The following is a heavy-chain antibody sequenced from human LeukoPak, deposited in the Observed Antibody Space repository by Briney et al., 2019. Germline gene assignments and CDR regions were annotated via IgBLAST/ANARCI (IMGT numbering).Heavy chain of an antibody. CDR2: ISSSSTTI. V-gene: IGHV3-48*01. J-gene: IGHJ4*02. CDR3: AKVEGVAVAA. Sequence: PGGSLRLSCAASGFTFSSYSMNWVRQAPGKGLEWVSYISSSSTTIYYADSVKGRFTISRDNSKNTLYLQMNSLRAEDTAVYYCAKVEGVAVAAWGQGTLVTVSS. D-gene: IGHD6-19*01. CDR1: GFTFSSYS.